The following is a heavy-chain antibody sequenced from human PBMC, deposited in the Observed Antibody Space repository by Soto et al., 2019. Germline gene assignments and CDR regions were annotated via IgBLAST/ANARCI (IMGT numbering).Heavy chain of an antibody. CDR2: IYYSGST. CDR1: GGSVSSGSYY. CDR3: AREGVVGNWFDP. Sequence: NPSETLSLTCTVSGGSVSSGSYYWSWIRQPPGKGLEWIGYIYYSGSTNYNPSLKSRVTISVDTSKNQFSLKLSSLRSEDTAVYYCAREGVVGNWFDPWGQGTLVTVSS. V-gene: IGHV4-61*01. D-gene: IGHD1-26*01. J-gene: IGHJ5*02.